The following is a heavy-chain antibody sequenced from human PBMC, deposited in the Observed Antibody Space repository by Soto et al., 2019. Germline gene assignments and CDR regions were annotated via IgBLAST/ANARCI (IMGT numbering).Heavy chain of an antibody. Sequence: HPGGSLRLSCAASGFTFSSYGMHWVRQAPGKGLEWVAVISYDGSNKYYADSVKGRFTTSRDNSKNTLYLQMNSLRAEDTAVYYCAKDIVVITTFRGMDVWGQGTTVTVSS. V-gene: IGHV3-30*18. J-gene: IGHJ6*02. D-gene: IGHD3-22*01. CDR3: AKDIVVITTFRGMDV. CDR2: ISYDGSNK. CDR1: GFTFSSYG.